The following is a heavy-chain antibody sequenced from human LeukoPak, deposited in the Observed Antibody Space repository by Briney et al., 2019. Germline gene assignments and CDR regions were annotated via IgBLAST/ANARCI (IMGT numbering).Heavy chain of an antibody. V-gene: IGHV4-38-2*01. CDR1: GYSISSGYY. D-gene: IGHD3-10*01. Sequence: PSETLSLTCAVSGYSISSGYYWGWIRQPPGKGLEWIGSIYHSGSTYYNPSLKSRVTISVDTSKSQFSLKLSSVTAADTAVYYCARARAVTMVRGVITNNWFDPWGQGTLVTVSS. J-gene: IGHJ5*02. CDR3: ARARAVTMVRGVITNNWFDP. CDR2: IYHSGST.